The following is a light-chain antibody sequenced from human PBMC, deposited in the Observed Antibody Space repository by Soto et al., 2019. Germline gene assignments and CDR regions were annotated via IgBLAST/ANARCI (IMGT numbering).Light chain of an antibody. Sequence: DFQMTQSPSSVSASVGDRVTITCRATQGISNWLAWYQQKPGQAPKLLIYAATSLQDGVPLRFSGSGSGADFTLTISALQPEDFATYYCQQANSLPLTFGGGTKVEIK. CDR2: AAT. CDR1: QGISNW. V-gene: IGKV1-12*01. CDR3: QQANSLPLT. J-gene: IGKJ4*02.